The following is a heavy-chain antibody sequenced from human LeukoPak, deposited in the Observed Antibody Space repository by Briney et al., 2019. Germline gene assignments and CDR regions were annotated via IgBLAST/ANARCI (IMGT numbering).Heavy chain of an antibody. CDR2: ISGSGGST. CDR1: GFTFSHFW. D-gene: IGHD3-16*02. J-gene: IGHJ4*02. Sequence: GGSLRLSCAGSGFTFSHFWMSWVRQAPGKGLEWVSAISGSGGSTYYADSVKGRFTISRDNSKDTLYLQMNSLRAEDTAVYYCAKGSSGSYRSDFDYWGQGTLVTVSS. CDR3: AKGSSGSYRSDFDY. V-gene: IGHV3-23*01.